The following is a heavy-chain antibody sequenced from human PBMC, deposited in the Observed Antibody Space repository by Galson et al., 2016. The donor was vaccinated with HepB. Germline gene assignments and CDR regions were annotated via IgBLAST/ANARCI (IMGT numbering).Heavy chain of an antibody. CDR1: GFSFSTYG. V-gene: IGHV3-30*18. Sequence: SLRLSCAASGFSFSTYGMHWVRQAPGKGPEWVASISYDGSTKWYANSVRGRFTMSRDNSMNTLFLQMDSLRGEDTAVYYCVKDSAYYEFWSWNWYFDLWGRGTLVTVSS. CDR3: VKDSAYYEFWSWNWYFDL. D-gene: IGHD3-3*01. CDR2: ISYDGSTK. J-gene: IGHJ2*01.